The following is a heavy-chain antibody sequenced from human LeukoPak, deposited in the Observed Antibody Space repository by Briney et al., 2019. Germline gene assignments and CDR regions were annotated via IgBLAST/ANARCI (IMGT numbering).Heavy chain of an antibody. V-gene: IGHV4-31*03. CDR2: IYYSGST. Sequence: KASETLSLTRTVSGGSISSGGYYWSWIRQHPGKGLEWIGYIYYSGSTYYNPSLKSRVTISVDTSKNQFSLKLSSVTAADTAVYYCGGQSGYFGWFDPWGQGTLVTVSS. CDR3: GGQSGYFGWFDP. D-gene: IGHD3-3*01. J-gene: IGHJ5*02. CDR1: GGSISSGGYY.